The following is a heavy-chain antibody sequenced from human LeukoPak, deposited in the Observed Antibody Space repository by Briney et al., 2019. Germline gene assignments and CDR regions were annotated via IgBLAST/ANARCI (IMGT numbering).Heavy chain of an antibody. D-gene: IGHD3-10*01. CDR1: GGSIGSHY. J-gene: IGHJ4*02. CDR2: IYYSGRT. Sequence: PSETLSLTCTVSGGSIGSHYWNWIRQPPGKGLEWIGYIYYSGRTNYNPSLKSRVTISVDTSKNQFSLKLSSVTAADTAVYYCARGGVVRGVIPLDYWGQGTLVTVSS. V-gene: IGHV4-59*08. CDR3: ARGGVVRGVIPLDY.